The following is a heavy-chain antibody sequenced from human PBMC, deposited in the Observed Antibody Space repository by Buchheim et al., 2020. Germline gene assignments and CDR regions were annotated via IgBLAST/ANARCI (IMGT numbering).Heavy chain of an antibody. CDR2: IGTSTRDI. J-gene: IGHJ5*02. D-gene: IGHD1-1*01. CDR3: VSDEVGINDFDP. Sequence: EVQLVESGGGLVQPGGSLRLSCAASGLIFSASAIKWGRQAPGKGLEWGSHIGTSTRDIYYADAVKGRFTISRDKADNALYLQMKTLRAEDTAVYYCVSDEVGINDFDPWGQGTL. CDR1: GLIFSASA. V-gene: IGHV3-48*01.